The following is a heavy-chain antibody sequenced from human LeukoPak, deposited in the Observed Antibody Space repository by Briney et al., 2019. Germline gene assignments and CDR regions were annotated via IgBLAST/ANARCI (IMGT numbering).Heavy chain of an antibody. D-gene: IGHD3-3*01. Sequence: PSETLSLTCAVYGGSFSGYYWSWIRQPPGKGREWIGEINHSGSTNYNPSLKSRVTISVDTSKNQLSLKLSSVTAADTAVYYCARGFDFWSGYYRRFDPWGQGTLVTVSS. CDR2: INHSGST. CDR3: ARGFDFWSGYYRRFDP. V-gene: IGHV4-34*01. CDR1: GGSFSGYY. J-gene: IGHJ5*02.